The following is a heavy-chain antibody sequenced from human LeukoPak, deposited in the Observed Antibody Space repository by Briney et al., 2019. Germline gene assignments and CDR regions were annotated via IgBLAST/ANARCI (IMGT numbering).Heavy chain of an antibody. Sequence: GGSLRLSCTASGSNFNTYYMSWVRRAPGEGLEWVANIGQDGNGKNYVDSVKGRFTISRDNAKNSVFLQMNSLRAEDTAVYYCATDRQPSRYLGLWSWGPGTRVTVS. CDR1: GSNFNTYY. J-gene: IGHJ4*02. D-gene: IGHD3-10*01. CDR3: ATDRQPSRYLGLWS. CDR2: IGQDGNGK. V-gene: IGHV3-7*01.